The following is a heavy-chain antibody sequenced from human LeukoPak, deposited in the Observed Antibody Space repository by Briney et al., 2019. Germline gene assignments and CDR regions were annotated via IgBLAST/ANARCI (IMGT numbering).Heavy chain of an antibody. Sequence: ASVKVSCTASGYTFTSYGISWVRQAPGQGLEWMGWISAYNGNTNYAQKLQGRVTMTTDTSTSTAYMELRSLRSDDTAVYYCARDHRSLGYSYGYAYYYDSSGPGYWGQGTLVTVSS. CDR3: ARDHRSLGYSYGYAYYYDSSGPGY. J-gene: IGHJ4*02. D-gene: IGHD3-22*01. V-gene: IGHV1-18*01. CDR2: ISAYNGNT. CDR1: GYTFTSYG.